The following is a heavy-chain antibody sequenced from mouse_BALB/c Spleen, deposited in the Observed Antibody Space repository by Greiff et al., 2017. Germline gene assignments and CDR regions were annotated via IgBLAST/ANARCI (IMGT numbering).Heavy chain of an antibody. D-gene: IGHD2-4*01. J-gene: IGHJ4*01. CDR1: GFNIKDTY. CDR3: ARRGAYYDYDVGYAMDY. V-gene: IGHV14-3*02. CDR2: IDPANGNT. Sequence: EVQLQQSGAELVKPGASVKLSCTASGFNIKDTYMHWVKQRPEQGLEWIGRIDPANGNTKYDPKFQGKATITADTSSNTAYLQLSSLTSEDTAVYYCARRGAYYDYDVGYAMDYWGQGTSVTVSS.